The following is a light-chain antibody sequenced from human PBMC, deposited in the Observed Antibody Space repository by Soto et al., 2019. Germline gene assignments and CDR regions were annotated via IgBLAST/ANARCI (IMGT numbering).Light chain of an antibody. CDR2: QDS. J-gene: IGLJ1*01. Sequence: SYELTQPPSVSVSPGQTASITCSGDKLGDKYACWYQQKPGQSPVLVIYQDSKRPSGIPERFSGSNSGNTATLTISGTQAMDEADYYCQAWDSSTAVFGTGTKGHRP. V-gene: IGLV3-1*01. CDR3: QAWDSSTAV. CDR1: KLGDKY.